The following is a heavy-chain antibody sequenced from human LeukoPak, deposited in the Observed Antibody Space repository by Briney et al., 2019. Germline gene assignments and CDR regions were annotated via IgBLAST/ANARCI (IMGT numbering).Heavy chain of an antibody. CDR3: ARDLYGYYVDY. Sequence: SETLSLTCTVSGGSISSGSYYWSWIRQPAGKGLEWIGRIYTSGSTNYNPSLKSRVTISVDTSKNQFSLKLSSVTAADTAVYYCARDLYGYYVDYWGQGTQVTVSS. CDR2: IYTSGST. V-gene: IGHV4-61*02. CDR1: GGSISSGSYY. D-gene: IGHD4-17*01. J-gene: IGHJ4*02.